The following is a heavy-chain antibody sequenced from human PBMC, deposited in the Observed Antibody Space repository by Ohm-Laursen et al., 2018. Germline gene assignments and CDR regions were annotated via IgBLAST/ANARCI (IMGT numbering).Heavy chain of an antibody. CDR3: AKDADGRAVPMDY. CDR2: ISGSGGST. V-gene: IGHV3-23*01. J-gene: IGHJ4*02. CDR1: GFTFTTYG. D-gene: IGHD6-19*01. Sequence: SLRLSCSASGFTFTTYGMAWVRQAPGKGLEWVSAISGSGGSTYYADSVKGRFTISRDNSKSTLYLQMNSLRAEDTAVYYCAKDADGRAVPMDYWGQGTLVTVSS.